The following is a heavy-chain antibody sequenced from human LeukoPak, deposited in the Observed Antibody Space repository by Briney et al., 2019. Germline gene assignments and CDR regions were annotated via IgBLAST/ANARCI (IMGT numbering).Heavy chain of an antibody. CDR3: TRGLVGATLYYFDY. J-gene: IGHJ4*02. CDR2: TRNKANSYTT. D-gene: IGHD1-26*01. V-gene: IGHV3-72*01. CDR1: GFTFSDHY. Sequence: GGSLRLSCAASGFTFSDHYMDWVRQAPGKGLEWVCRTRNKANSYTTEYAATVKGRFTISSDDSKNSLYLQMNSLKTEDTAVYYCTRGLVGATLYYFDYWGQGTLVTVSS.